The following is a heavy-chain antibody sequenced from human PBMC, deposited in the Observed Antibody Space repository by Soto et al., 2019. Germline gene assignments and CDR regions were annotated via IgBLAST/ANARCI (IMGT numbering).Heavy chain of an antibody. J-gene: IGHJ5*02. CDR3: ARGLPTGGYHNGNWFDP. D-gene: IGHD1-26*01. V-gene: IGHV4-39*01. CDR1: GASISSSDYY. Sequence: SETLSLTCSVSGASISSSDYYWGWIRQPPGQGLEWIGSIYGGSTYYNPSLKSRVTISVDTSKNQFSLRLSSVTAADTAVFYCARGLPTGGYHNGNWFDPWGQGTLV. CDR2: IYGGST.